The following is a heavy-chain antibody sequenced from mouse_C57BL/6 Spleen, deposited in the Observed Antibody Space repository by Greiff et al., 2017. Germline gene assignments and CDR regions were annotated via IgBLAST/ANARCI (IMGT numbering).Heavy chain of an antibody. J-gene: IGHJ4*01. V-gene: IGHV14-1*01. Sequence: EVQGVESGAELVRPGASVKLSCTASGFNIKDYYMHWVKQRPEQGLEWIGRIDPEEGDTEYAPKFQGKATMTADTSSNTACLQLSSLTSEDTAVYYCTSITTVVEMDYWGQGTSVTVSS. D-gene: IGHD1-1*01. CDR1: GFNIKDYY. CDR3: TSITTVVEMDY. CDR2: IDPEEGDT.